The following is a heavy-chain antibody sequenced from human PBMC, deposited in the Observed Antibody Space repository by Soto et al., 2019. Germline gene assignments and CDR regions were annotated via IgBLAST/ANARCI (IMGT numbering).Heavy chain of an antibody. J-gene: IGHJ4*02. CDR3: DHKGGGDRILDY. V-gene: IGHV2-5*02. CDR2: IYWDDAK. D-gene: IGHD3-16*01. Sequence: QITLKESGPTLVKPTQTLTLTCTFSGFSLSTSGVGVGWIRQPPGKALEWVALIYWDDAKEYSPSLKSRRTITKDTSKNQVALTMPNMAPVDTATYYRDHKGGGDRILDYWGQGTLVTVSS. CDR1: GFSLSTSGVG.